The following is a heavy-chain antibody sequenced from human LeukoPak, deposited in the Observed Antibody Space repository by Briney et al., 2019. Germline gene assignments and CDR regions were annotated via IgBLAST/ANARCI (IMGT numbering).Heavy chain of an antibody. CDR3: ANSEFYVSGKYARLDN. CDR1: GFTFSSYA. CDR2: ISASGGTT. V-gene: IGHV3-23*01. J-gene: IGHJ4*01. Sequence: PGGSLTLTFAASGFTFSSYAMSWVRQAPGKGLEWVSAISASGGTTYYADSMKGRFTMSSDNSKNTLYLQMNFLGVEDTAVYYCANSEFYVSGKYARLDNPVRETLVTVSS. D-gene: IGHD3-10*01.